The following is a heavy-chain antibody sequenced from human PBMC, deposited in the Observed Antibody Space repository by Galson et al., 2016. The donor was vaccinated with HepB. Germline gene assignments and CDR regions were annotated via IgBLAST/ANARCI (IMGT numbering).Heavy chain of an antibody. J-gene: IGHJ4*02. CDR3: VKDLVRTVSGDFGFGD. CDR2: ISWNGGTI. Sequence: SLRLSCAVSGFTFEDFAMHWVRQAPGKGLEWVSVISWNGGTIGYADSVMGRFMISRDNAKNSLDLQMNSLRPEDTALYFCVKDLVRTVSGDFGFGDWGRGTLVTGSS. V-gene: IGHV3-9*01. D-gene: IGHD3-10*01. CDR1: GFTFEDFA.